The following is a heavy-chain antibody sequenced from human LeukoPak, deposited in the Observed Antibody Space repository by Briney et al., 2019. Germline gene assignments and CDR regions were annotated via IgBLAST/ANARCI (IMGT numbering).Heavy chain of an antibody. CDR3: AKGAVGKTESSGYPPHFDY. CDR2: TKQDGSEK. D-gene: IGHD3-22*01. J-gene: IGHJ4*02. Sequence: GGSLRLSCAASGFTFSSYWMSWVRQAPGKGLEWVANTKQDGSEKYYVDSVKGRFTISRDNAKNLLYLQMDSLRADDTAVYYCAKGAVGKTESSGYPPHFDYWGQGTLVTVSS. V-gene: IGHV3-7*03. CDR1: GFTFSSYW.